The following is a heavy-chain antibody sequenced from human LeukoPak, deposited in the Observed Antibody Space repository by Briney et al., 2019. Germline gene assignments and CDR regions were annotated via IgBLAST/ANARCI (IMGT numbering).Heavy chain of an antibody. V-gene: IGHV4-39*07. CDR2: IYHSGST. J-gene: IGHJ4*02. D-gene: IGHD2-15*01. CDR3: AREGYAVPGDY. CDR1: GDSISTGSSY. Sequence: SETLSLTCAVSGDSISTGSSYWGWIRQPPGKGLEWIGSIYHSGSTYYNPSLKSRVTISVDTSKNQFSLKLSSVTAADTAVYYWAREGYAVPGDYWGQGTLVTVSS.